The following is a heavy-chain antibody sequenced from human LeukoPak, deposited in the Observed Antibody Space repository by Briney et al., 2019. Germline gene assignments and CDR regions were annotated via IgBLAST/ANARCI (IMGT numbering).Heavy chain of an antibody. CDR2: ISYDGSNK. V-gene: IGHV3-30*04. Sequence: GGSLRLSCAASGFTFSSYAMHWVRQAPGKGLEWVAVISYDGSNKYYADSVKGRFTISRDNSKNTLYLQMNSLRAEDTAVYYCARVDRYCSSTSCYTDAFDIWGQGTMVTVSS. CDR3: ARVDRYCSSTSCYTDAFDI. J-gene: IGHJ3*02. D-gene: IGHD2-2*02. CDR1: GFTFSSYA.